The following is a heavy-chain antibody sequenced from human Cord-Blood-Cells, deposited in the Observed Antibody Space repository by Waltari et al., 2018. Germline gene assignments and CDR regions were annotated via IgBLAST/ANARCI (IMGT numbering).Heavy chain of an antibody. CDR2: IYYSGST. V-gene: IGHV4-59*11. CDR1: GGSISSHY. J-gene: IGHJ4*02. Sequence: QVQLQESGPGLVKPSETLSLTCTVSGGSISSHYWSWIRQPPGKGLEWIGYIYYSGSTNYNPPRKSRVTISVDTSKNPFSLKLSSVTAADTAVYYCARVVISSSFFDYWGQGTLVTVSS. CDR3: ARVVISSSFFDY. D-gene: IGHD6-6*01.